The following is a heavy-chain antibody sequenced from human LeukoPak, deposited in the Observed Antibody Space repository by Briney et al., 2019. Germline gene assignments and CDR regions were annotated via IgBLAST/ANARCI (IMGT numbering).Heavy chain of an antibody. V-gene: IGHV3-49*03. CDR2: IRGKAYGGTT. J-gene: IGHJ6*02. D-gene: IGHD1-1*01. CDR1: GFTFGDYA. CDR3: TRDQGTPGYYGMDV. Sequence: GRSLRLSCTASGFTFGDYAMSWFRQAPGKGLEWVGFIRGKAYGGTTEYAASVKGRFTISRDDSKSIAYLQMNSLKTEDTAVYYCTRDQGTPGYYGMDVWGQGTTVIVSS.